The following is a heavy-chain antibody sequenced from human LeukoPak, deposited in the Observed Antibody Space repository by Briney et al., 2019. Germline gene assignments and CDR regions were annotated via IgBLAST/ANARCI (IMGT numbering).Heavy chain of an antibody. Sequence: GGSLRLSCVASGFTFRSYGIHWVRQAPGKGLEWVSVIYSGGSTYYADSVKGRFTISRDNSKNTLYLQMNSLRAEDTAVYYCARGQLWFGDNYYMDVWGKGTTVTISS. J-gene: IGHJ6*03. D-gene: IGHD3-10*01. V-gene: IGHV3-53*01. CDR3: ARGQLWFGDNYYMDV. CDR1: GFTFRSYG. CDR2: IYSGGST.